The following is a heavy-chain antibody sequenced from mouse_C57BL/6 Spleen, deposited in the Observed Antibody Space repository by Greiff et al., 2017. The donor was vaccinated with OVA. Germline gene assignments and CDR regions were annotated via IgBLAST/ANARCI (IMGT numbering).Heavy chain of an antibody. V-gene: IGHV14-3*01. CDR2: IDPANGNT. J-gene: IGHJ4*01. Sequence: VQLQQSVAELVRPGASVKLSCTASGFNIKNTYMHWVKQRPEQGLEWIGRIDPANGNTKYAPKFQGKATITADTSSNTAYLQLSSLTSEDTAIYYCAIEYYGSSYGYYAMDYWGQGTSVTVSS. CDR3: AIEYYGSSYGYYAMDY. D-gene: IGHD1-1*01. CDR1: GFNIKNTY.